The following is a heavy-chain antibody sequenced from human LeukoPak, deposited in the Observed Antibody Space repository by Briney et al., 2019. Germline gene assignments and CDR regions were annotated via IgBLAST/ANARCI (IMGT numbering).Heavy chain of an antibody. J-gene: IGHJ5*02. Sequence: PSETLSLTCTVSGGSISSYYWSWIRQPPGKGLEWIGYIYYSGSSNYNPSLKSRVTISVDTSKNQFSLELSSVTAADTAVYYCARGLGYCSTTSCYPWFDPWGQGTLVTVSS. CDR1: GGSISSYY. D-gene: IGHD2-2*01. CDR3: ARGLGYCSTTSCYPWFDP. V-gene: IGHV4-59*01. CDR2: IYYSGSS.